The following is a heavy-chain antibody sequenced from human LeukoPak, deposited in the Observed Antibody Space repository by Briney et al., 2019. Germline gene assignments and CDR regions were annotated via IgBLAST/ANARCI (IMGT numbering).Heavy chain of an antibody. D-gene: IGHD3-10*01. Sequence: ASVKVSCKASGGTFSSYAISWVRQAPGQGLEWMGWINPNSGGTNYAQRFQGRVTMTRDTSITTAYMELSRLRSDDTAVYYCASPWGRWFGELIWYFDLWGRGTLVTVSS. CDR2: INPNSGGT. V-gene: IGHV1-2*02. J-gene: IGHJ2*01. CDR3: ASPWGRWFGELIWYFDL. CDR1: GGTFSSYA.